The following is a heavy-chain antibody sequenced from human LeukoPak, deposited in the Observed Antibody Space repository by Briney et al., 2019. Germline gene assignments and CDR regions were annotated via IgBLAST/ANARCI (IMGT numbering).Heavy chain of an antibody. D-gene: IGHD6-19*01. Sequence: PGGSLRLSCAASGLAFSSYEMNWVRQAPGKGLEWVSYISTSGSTIHYADSVKGRFTFSRDNAKNSVYLQMNSLRAEDTAVYYCAKDRTSSGWNFDHWGQGTLVTVSS. V-gene: IGHV3-48*03. J-gene: IGHJ4*02. CDR2: ISTSGSTI. CDR3: AKDRTSSGWNFDH. CDR1: GLAFSSYE.